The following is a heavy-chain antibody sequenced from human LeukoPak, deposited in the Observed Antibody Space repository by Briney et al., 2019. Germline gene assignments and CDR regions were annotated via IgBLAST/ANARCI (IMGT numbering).Heavy chain of an antibody. CDR1: GFTFSSYS. D-gene: IGHD3-10*01. CDR2: IVSSSSSYI. V-gene: IGHV3-21*01. Sequence: GGSLRLSCAASGFTFSSYSMNWVRQAPGKGLEWLSSIVSSSSSYIYYADSVKGRFTIPRDNAKNSLYMQMNSLRVDDTAVYYWARLRGSGNYEDAFDIWGQGTMVTVSS. J-gene: IGHJ3*02. CDR3: ARLRGSGNYEDAFDI.